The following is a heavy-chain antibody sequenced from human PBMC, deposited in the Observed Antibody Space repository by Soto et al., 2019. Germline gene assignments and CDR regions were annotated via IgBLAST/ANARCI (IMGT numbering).Heavy chain of an antibody. V-gene: IGHV3-23*01. CDR2: ISASGADT. CDR1: GFTLSTDV. J-gene: IGHJ4*02. D-gene: IGHD1-26*01. Sequence: PGGSRRLSCAASGFTLSTDVMSWIRQAPGEGLERVSGISASGADTWYADSVKGRFTISRDNAKSTLFLHMNNLRADDTAVYYCAKAAPIVGSPRFYFDSWGKGALVTVSS. CDR3: AKAAPIVGSPRFYFDS.